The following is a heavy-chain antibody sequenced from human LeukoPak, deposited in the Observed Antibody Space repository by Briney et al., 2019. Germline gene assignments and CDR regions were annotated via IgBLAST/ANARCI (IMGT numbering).Heavy chain of an antibody. J-gene: IGHJ3*02. Sequence: SETLSLTCTVSGGSISSYYWSWIRQPPGKGLEWIGYIYYSGSTNYNPSLKSRVTISVDTSKNQFSLRLSSVTAADTAVYYCARATVVTPEAFDIWGQGTMVTVSS. V-gene: IGHV4-59*01. CDR3: ARATVVTPEAFDI. D-gene: IGHD4-23*01. CDR1: GGSISSYY. CDR2: IYYSGST.